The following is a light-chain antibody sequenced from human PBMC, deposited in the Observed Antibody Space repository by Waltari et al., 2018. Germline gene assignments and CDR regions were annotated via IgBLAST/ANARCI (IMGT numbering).Light chain of an antibody. V-gene: IGKV1-6*01. Sequence: AIQMTQSPSSLSAYVADRVTITCRASQGIRTELSWYQQIPGTAPKLLIYASTLEFGVPSRFSGSGSGTDFSLTIDGLQPEDFATYYCLQDYNYPLTFGGGTKVEIK. CDR1: QGIRTE. J-gene: IGKJ4*01. CDR2: AS. CDR3: LQDYNYPLT.